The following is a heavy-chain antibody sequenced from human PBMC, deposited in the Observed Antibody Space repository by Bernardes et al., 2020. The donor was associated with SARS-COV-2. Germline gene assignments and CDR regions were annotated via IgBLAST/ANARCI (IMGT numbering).Heavy chain of an antibody. CDR3: ATQVSYYYGMDV. Sequence: GWSLRLSCAASGFTFSSYGMHWVRQAPGKGLEWVAVIWYDGSNNYYADSVKGRFTISRDNSKNTLYLQMNSLRAEDTAVYYCATQVSYYYGMDVWGQGTTVTVSS. CDR2: IWYDGSNN. J-gene: IGHJ6*02. CDR1: GFTFSSYG. V-gene: IGHV3-33*01.